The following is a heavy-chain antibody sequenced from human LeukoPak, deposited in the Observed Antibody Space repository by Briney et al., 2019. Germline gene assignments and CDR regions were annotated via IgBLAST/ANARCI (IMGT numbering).Heavy chain of an antibody. CDR3: AKVPDCSSTSCYGMDV. CDR1: GFTFSSYA. Sequence: AVSLRLYCSASGFTFSSYAMSWLGQAPGKGRVWVSAISGSGGSTYYADSVKGRLTISSDNSKSTLYLQMNRLRAEDAAVYYCAKVPDCSSTSCYGMDVWGQGTTVTVSS. CDR2: ISGSGGST. D-gene: IGHD2-2*01. V-gene: IGHV3-23*01. J-gene: IGHJ6*01.